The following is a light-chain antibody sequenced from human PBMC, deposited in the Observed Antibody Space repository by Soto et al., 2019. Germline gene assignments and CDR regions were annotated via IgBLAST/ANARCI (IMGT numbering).Light chain of an antibody. CDR2: DAS. CDR3: HQYSDSPPFT. CDR1: QTIINNY. V-gene: IGKV3-20*01. J-gene: IGKJ5*01. Sequence: EIVLTQSPDTLSSSPGERATLSCRASQTIINNYLAWYQQRPGQAPRLLIYDASTRATGIPDRFSGSASGTDFTLTISILEPEDFTVYYCHQYSDSPPFTFGQGTRLDI.